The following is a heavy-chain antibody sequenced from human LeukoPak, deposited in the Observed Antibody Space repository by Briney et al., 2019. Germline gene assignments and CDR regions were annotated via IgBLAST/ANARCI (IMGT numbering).Heavy chain of an antibody. J-gene: IGHJ4*02. Sequence: SETLSLTCTVSGGSISSYYWSWIRQPPGKGLEWIGYIYYSGSTNYNPSLKSRVTISVDTSKNQFSLKLSSVTAADTAVYYCAREHSRGYDSSGYESDYWGQGTLVTVSS. CDR3: AREHSRGYDSSGYESDY. D-gene: IGHD3-22*01. V-gene: IGHV4-59*12. CDR2: IYYSGST. CDR1: GGSISSYY.